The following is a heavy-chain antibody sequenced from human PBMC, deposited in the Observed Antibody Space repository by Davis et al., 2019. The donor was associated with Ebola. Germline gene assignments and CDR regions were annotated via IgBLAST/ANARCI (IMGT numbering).Heavy chain of an antibody. J-gene: IGHJ6*03. D-gene: IGHD6-6*01. CDR2: ISGSGGST. CDR3: ASIAARPEYFYYYYYMDV. Sequence: GESLKISCAASGFTFSSYAMSWVRQAPGKGLEWVSAISGSGGSTYYADSVKGRFTISRDNAKNSLYLQMNSLRAEDTAVYYCASIAARPEYFYYYYYMDVWGKGTTVTVSS. CDR1: GFTFSSYA. V-gene: IGHV3-23*01.